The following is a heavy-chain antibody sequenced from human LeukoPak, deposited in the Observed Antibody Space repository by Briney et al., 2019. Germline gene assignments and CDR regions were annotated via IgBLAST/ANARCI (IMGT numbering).Heavy chain of an antibody. V-gene: IGHV3-33*01. CDR3: ARGHSSGWASPFDY. CDR2: IWYDGSNK. J-gene: IGHJ4*02. CDR1: GFTFSSYG. D-gene: IGHD6-19*01. Sequence: GGSLRLSCAASGFTFSSYGMHWVRQAPGKGLEWVAVIWYDGSNKYYADFVKGRFTISRDNSKNTLYLQMNSLRAEDTAVYYCARGHSSGWASPFDYWGQGTLVTVSS.